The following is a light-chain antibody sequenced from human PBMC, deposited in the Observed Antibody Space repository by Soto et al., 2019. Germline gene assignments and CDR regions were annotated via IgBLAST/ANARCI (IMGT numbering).Light chain of an antibody. Sequence: EIVLTQSPATLSLSPGERATLSCRASQSVSSSYLAWYQQKPGQAPRLLIYGTSNRATGIPDRFSGSGSGTDFTLTINRLEPEDFAVYYCQQYDSSPPVTFGGGTKVEIK. CDR2: GTS. V-gene: IGKV3-20*01. J-gene: IGKJ4*01. CDR1: QSVSSSY. CDR3: QQYDSSPPVT.